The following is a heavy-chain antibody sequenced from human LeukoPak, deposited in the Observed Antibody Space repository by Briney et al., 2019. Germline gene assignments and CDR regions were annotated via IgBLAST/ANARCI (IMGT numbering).Heavy chain of an antibody. V-gene: IGHV3-30*03. CDR1: GFTFSSYG. CDR3: ARAPSGYYPYFDY. J-gene: IGHJ4*02. CDR2: ISYDGNNR. Sequence: PGGSLRLSCAASGFTFSSYGMHWVRQAPGKGLEWVTFISYDGNNRKYADSVAGRFTISRDNSKNTLYLQTDSLRAEDTAVYYCARAPSGYYPYFDYWGQGTLVTVSS. D-gene: IGHD3-22*01.